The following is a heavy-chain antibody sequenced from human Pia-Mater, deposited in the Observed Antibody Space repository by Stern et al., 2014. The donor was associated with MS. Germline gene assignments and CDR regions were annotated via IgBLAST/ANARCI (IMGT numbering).Heavy chain of an antibody. J-gene: IGHJ3*02. D-gene: IGHD2-15*01. V-gene: IGHV4-4*02. Sequence: QLQLQESGPGLVKPSGTLSLTCAVSGASISSSHLWRWVRHPPGKGLEGXGAIYHTGSTNYKPSLKSRVTISLDKSKNKLSLKLSSVTAADTAVYYCARTLVVVISARGAFDIWGQGTMVIVSS. CDR2: IYHTGST. CDR1: GASISSSHL. CDR3: ARTLVVVISARGAFDI.